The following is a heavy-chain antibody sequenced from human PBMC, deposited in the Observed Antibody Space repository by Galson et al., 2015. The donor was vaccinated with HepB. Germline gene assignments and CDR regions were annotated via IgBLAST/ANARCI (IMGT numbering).Heavy chain of an antibody. V-gene: IGHV3-7*03. CDR1: GFTFSSYW. CDR3: ARAGWEWLNAFEI. CDR2: IKQDGSEK. J-gene: IGHJ3*02. D-gene: IGHD3-3*01. Sequence: SLRLSCAASGFTFSSYWMSWVRQAPGKGLEWVANIKQDGSEKYYVDSVKGRFTISRDNAKNSLYLQMNSLRAEDTAVYYCARAGWEWLNAFEIWGQGTMVTVSS.